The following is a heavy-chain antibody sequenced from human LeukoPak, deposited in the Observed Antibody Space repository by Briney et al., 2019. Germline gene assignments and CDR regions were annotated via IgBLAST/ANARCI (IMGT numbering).Heavy chain of an antibody. Sequence: INHSGSTNYNPSLKSRVTISVDTSKNQFSLKLSSVTAADTAVYYCARGKGMATIYYYGMDVWGQGTTVTVSS. V-gene: IGHV4-34*01. CDR2: INHSGST. D-gene: IGHD5-24*01. J-gene: IGHJ6*02. CDR3: ARGKGMATIYYYGMDV.